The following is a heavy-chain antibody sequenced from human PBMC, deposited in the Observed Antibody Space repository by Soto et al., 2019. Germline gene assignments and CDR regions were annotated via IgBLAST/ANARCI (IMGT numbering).Heavy chain of an antibody. CDR1: GFTFSTYT. Sequence: GGSLRLSCAASGFTFSTYTMHWVRQAPGKGLEWVAVISYDGNNKYYADSVKGRFTISRDNSKSTLYLQMSSLRAEDTAMYYCARVFDSSGYYPLYFDHRGQGTLVTVS. V-gene: IGHV3-30-3*01. CDR2: ISYDGNNK. J-gene: IGHJ4*02. CDR3: ARVFDSSGYYPLYFDH. D-gene: IGHD3-22*01.